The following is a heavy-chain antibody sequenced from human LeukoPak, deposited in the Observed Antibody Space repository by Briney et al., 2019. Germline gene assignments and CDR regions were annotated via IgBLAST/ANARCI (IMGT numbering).Heavy chain of an antibody. J-gene: IGHJ4*02. CDR3: AKDSPQYAELIAAADY. CDR2: ISYDGSNK. CDR1: GFTFSSYA. Sequence: PGGSLRLSCAASGFTFSSYAMHWVRQAPGKGLEWVAVISYDGSNKYYADSVKGRFTISRDNSKNTLYLQMNSLRAEDTAVYYCAKDSPQYAELIAAADYWGQGTLVTVSS. V-gene: IGHV3-30*04. D-gene: IGHD6-13*01.